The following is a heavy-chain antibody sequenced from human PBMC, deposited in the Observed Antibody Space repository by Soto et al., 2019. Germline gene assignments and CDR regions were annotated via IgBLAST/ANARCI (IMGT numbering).Heavy chain of an antibody. Sequence: QLQLQESGPGLLNPSETLSLTCTVSGGSISSSSYYWGWIRQPPVKGLEWIGSIYYIGSTFYNPYMKSRFARSNDASNHLFSLKLSSVTDADTAVYYCSRQCSYYDLLTNHWSRGYFDLWGRGPLLTVSS. CDR3: SRQCSYYDLLTNHWSRGYFDL. D-gene: IGHD3-9*01. CDR2: IYYIGST. V-gene: IGHV4-39*01. J-gene: IGHJ2*01. CDR1: GGSISSSSYY.